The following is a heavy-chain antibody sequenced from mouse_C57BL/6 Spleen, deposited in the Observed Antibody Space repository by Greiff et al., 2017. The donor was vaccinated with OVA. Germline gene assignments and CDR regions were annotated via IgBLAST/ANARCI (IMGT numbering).Heavy chain of an antibody. D-gene: IGHD1-1*01. J-gene: IGHJ2*01. CDR3: AREMGNYVAFDY. V-gene: IGHV1-54*01. CDR2: INPGSGGT. CDR1: GYAFTNYL. Sequence: QVQLQQSGAELVRPGTSVKVSCKASGYAFTNYLIEWVKQRPGQGLEWIGVINPGSGGTNYNEKFKGKATLTADKSSSTAYMQLSSLTSEDSAVYFCAREMGNYVAFDYWGQGTTLTVSS.